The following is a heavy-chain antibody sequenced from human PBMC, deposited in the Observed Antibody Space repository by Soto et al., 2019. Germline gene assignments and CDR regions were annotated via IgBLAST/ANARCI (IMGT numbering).Heavy chain of an antibody. J-gene: IGHJ5*01. CDR2: IYKSTTT. CDR3: ARGRYCLTGRCFPNWFDS. V-gene: IGHV4-30-4*01. D-gene: IGHD2-15*01. Sequence: SETLSLTCSVSGDSISTVDYFWAWIRQPPGQALEYIGYIYKSTTTYYNPSFESRVAISLDTSKSQFSLNVASVTAADTAVYFCARGRYCLTGRCFPNWFDSWGQGTLVTVSS. CDR1: GDSISTVDYF.